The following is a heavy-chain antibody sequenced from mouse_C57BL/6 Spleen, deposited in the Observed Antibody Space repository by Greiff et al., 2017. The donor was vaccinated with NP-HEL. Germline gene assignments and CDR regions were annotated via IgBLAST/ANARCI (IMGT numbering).Heavy chain of an antibody. CDR1: GYTFTSYW. CDR3: ARKDSNHYAMDY. D-gene: IGHD2-5*01. J-gene: IGHJ4*01. Sequence: QVQLQQPGAELVRPGSSVKLSCKASGYTFTSYWMDWVKQRPGQGLEWIGNIYPSDSETHYNQKFKDKATLTVDKSSSTAYMQLSSLTSEDSAVYYCARKDSNHYAMDYWGQGTSVTVSS. CDR2: IYPSDSET. V-gene: IGHV1-61*01.